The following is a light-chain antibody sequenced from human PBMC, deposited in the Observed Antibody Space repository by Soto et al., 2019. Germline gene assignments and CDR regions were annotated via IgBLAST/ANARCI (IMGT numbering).Light chain of an antibody. J-gene: IGKJ4*01. CDR1: QSILHSNGYNY. V-gene: IGKV2-28*01. Sequence: DIMMTQSPLSLPFTPGEPASISCRSSQSILHSNGYNYLDWYLQKPGQSPQLLIYLGSNRASGVPDRFSGSGSGTDFTLKISRVEAEDVGVYYCMQALHTPLTFGGGTKVDIK. CDR2: LGS. CDR3: MQALHTPLT.